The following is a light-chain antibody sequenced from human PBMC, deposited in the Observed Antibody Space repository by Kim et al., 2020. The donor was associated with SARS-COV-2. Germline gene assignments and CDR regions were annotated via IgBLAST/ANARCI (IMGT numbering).Light chain of an antibody. V-gene: IGKV3-11*01. CDR2: DAS. J-gene: IGKJ4*01. CDR1: QSVGTS. Sequence: EIVLTQSPAILSLSPGERATLSCRASQSVGTSLVWYQQKVGQAPRLLIYDASKRATDIPAKFSGSGSGTDFTLTISSLESEDFAVYYCQQRSDWPLTFGGGTKVDIK. CDR3: QQRSDWPLT.